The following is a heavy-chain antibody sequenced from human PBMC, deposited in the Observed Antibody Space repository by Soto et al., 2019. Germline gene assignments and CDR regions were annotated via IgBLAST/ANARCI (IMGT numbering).Heavy chain of an antibody. V-gene: IGHV4-30-4*01. CDR1: GGSISSGDYY. D-gene: IGHD5-12*01. J-gene: IGHJ6*02. Sequence: SETLSLTCTVSGGSISSGDYYWSWIRQPPGKGLEWIGYIYYSGSTCYNPSLKSRVTISVDTSKNQFSLKLSSVTAADTAVYYCARDGEYSGYDQSYYYGMDVWGQGTTVTVSS. CDR3: ARDGEYSGYDQSYYYGMDV. CDR2: IYYSGST.